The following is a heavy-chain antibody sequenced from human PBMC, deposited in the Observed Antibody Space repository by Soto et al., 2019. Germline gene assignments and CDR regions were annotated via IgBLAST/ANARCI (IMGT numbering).Heavy chain of an antibody. CDR3: ATPSSGYYSGYSQH. D-gene: IGHD3-22*01. Sequence: QVQLQESGQGLVMPSETLSLTCTVSGGSVSSGSYYWSWIRQPPGKGLEWIEYIYYSGSTNYNPSLKSRVTISVDTSKNQFSLKLSSVTAADTAVYYCATPSSGYYSGYSQHWGQGTLVTVSS. CDR2: IYYSGST. J-gene: IGHJ1*01. CDR1: GGSVSSGSYY. V-gene: IGHV4-61*01.